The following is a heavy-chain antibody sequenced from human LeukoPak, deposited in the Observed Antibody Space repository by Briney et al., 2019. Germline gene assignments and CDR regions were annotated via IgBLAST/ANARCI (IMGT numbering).Heavy chain of an antibody. CDR2: ITDASTYI. CDR1: GFSFSSSS. CDR3: ARGLHYDILTGSY. D-gene: IGHD3-9*01. V-gene: IGHV3-21*01. Sequence: GGSLRLSCATSGFSFSSSSMYWVRQAPGKGLEWVSYITDASTYIYYADSVKGRFTISRDNAKNSLYLQMNSLIAEDTAVYYCARGLHYDILTGSYWGQGTLVTVSS. J-gene: IGHJ4*02.